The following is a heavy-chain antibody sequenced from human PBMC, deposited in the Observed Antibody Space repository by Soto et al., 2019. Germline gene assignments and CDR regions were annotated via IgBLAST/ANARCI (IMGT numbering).Heavy chain of an antibody. CDR1: GYSFTSYW. CDR2: IYPGDSDT. J-gene: IGHJ3*02. D-gene: IGHD1-1*01. Sequence: GESLEISCKGSGYSFTSYWIGWVRQMPGKGLEWMGIIYPGDSDTRYSPSFQGQVTISADKSISTAYLQWSSLKASATAMYYCARPTTGTTSGPYDAFDIWGQGTMVTVSS. CDR3: ARPTTGTTSGPYDAFDI. V-gene: IGHV5-51*01.